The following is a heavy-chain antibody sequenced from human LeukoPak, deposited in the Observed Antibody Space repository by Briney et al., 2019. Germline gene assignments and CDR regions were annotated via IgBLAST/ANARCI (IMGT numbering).Heavy chain of an antibody. Sequence: TGGSLRLSCAASGFTFSSYGMHWVRQAPGKGLEWVSVIWYDGTFKYYADSVKGRFTVSRDNSKNTLNLQMNSLRAEDSAVYYCAGDWGPGYYFAMDVWGQGTTVTVSS. D-gene: IGHD3-16*01. J-gene: IGHJ6*02. CDR2: IWYDGTFK. CDR3: AGDWGPGYYFAMDV. V-gene: IGHV3-33*01. CDR1: GFTFSSYG.